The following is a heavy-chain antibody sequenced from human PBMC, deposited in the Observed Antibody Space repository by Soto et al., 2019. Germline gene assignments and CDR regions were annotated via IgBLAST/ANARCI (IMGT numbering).Heavy chain of an antibody. Sequence: QVQLQQWGAGLLKPSETLSLTCAVYGGSFSGYYWSWIRQPPGKGLEWIGEINHSGSTNYNPSLKVRFTIPVDTSKNQFSLKLSSVTAPDTAVYYCARGYIVATNATPGMDYWGQGTLVTVSS. J-gene: IGHJ4*02. CDR2: INHSGST. V-gene: IGHV4-34*01. CDR3: ARGYIVATNATPGMDY. CDR1: GGSFSGYY. D-gene: IGHD5-12*01.